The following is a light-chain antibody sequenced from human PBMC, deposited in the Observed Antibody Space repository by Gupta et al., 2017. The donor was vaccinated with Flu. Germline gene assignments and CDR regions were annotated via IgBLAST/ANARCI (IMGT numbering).Light chain of an antibody. J-gene: IGKJ4*01. CDR3: MQALQIHR. Sequence: IWLTQSPLSLSVTPGEPASISCRSSQSLLYTNGYNYLDWYLQKPGQSPQLLIYLGSHRASGVPDRFSGSGSGTDFTLKSSRVEAEDVGVYYCMQALQIHRFGGGTKVEIK. CDR2: LGS. V-gene: IGKV2-28*01. CDR1: QSLLYTNGYNY.